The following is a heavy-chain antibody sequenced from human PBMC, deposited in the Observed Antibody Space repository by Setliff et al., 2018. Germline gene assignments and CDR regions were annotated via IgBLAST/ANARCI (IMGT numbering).Heavy chain of an antibody. CDR2: IYASGST. V-gene: IGHV4-4*08. CDR3: ASGPNLYGDLDS. D-gene: IGHD4-17*01. Sequence: PSETLSLTCTVSGGSISSYYWSWIRQPPGKGLEWIGYIYASGSTNYNPSLKSRVTLSVDTSKNQFSLKLNSVTAADTAVYYCASGPNLYGDLDSWGLGTLVTVSS. CDR1: GGSISSYY. J-gene: IGHJ4*02.